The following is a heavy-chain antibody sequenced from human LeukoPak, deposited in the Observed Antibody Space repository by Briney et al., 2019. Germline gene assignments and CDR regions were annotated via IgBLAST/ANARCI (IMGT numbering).Heavy chain of an antibody. V-gene: IGHV3-53*01. CDR1: GSTVSSNY. D-gene: IGHD6-25*01. Sequence: GGSLRLSCAASGSTVSSNYMSWVRQAPGKGLEWVSVIYSGGSTYYADSVKGRFTISRDNSKNTLYLQMNNLRAEDTAVYYCARVRQRYYLDYWGQGTLVTVSS. CDR2: IYSGGST. CDR3: ARVRQRYYLDY. J-gene: IGHJ4*02.